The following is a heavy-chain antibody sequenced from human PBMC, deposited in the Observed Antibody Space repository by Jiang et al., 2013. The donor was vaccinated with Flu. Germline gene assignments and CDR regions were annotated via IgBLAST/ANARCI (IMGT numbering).Heavy chain of an antibody. CDR3: ALAIDGNFYFDY. Sequence: GAEVKKPGESLKISCEGSGNNFMDYWIGWVRQTPGEGLEWMGIMHPGYSDIRYSPSFQGQVTLSADKSINTAYLQWSRLQASDTAMYYCALAIDGNFYFDYWGQGTLVTVS. D-gene: IGHD5-24*01. CDR2: MHPGYSDI. V-gene: IGHV5-51*01. CDR1: GNNFMDYW. J-gene: IGHJ4*02.